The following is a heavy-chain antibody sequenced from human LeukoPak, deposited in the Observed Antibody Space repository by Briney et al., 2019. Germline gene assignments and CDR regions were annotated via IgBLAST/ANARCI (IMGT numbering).Heavy chain of an antibody. CDR1: GGSISSYY. Sequence: PSETLSLTCTVSGGSISSYYWSWIRQPPGKGLEWIGYIYYSGSTNYSPSLKSRVTISVDTSKNQFSLKLSSVTAADTAVYYCARSSGPYNWFDPWGQGTLVTVSS. CDR3: ARSSGPYNWFDP. J-gene: IGHJ5*02. V-gene: IGHV4-59*01. D-gene: IGHD6-19*01. CDR2: IYYSGST.